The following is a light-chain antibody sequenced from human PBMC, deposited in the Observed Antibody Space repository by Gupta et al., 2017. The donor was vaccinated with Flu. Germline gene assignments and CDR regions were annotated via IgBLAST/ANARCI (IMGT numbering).Light chain of an antibody. CDR2: SPS. CDR3: QQRSNWPMYT. CDR1: QSVSDY. V-gene: IGKV3-11*01. J-gene: IGKJ2*01. Sequence: DRADLSCSASQSVSDYIVWYQQKPGQPPRLLLFSPSTRAAGIPPRFSVSGSGTDFTLTISSLEPEDFAVYYCQQRSNWPMYTFGQGTRLEI.